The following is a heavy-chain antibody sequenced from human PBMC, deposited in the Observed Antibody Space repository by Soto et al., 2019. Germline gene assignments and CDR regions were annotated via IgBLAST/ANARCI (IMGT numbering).Heavy chain of an antibody. J-gene: IGHJ2*01. V-gene: IGHV6-1*01. CDR3: ARDGSIAARPYWYFDL. Sequence: PSQTLSLTCAISGDSVSSNSAAWNWIRQSPSRGLEWLGRTYYRSKWYNDYAVSVKSRITINPDTSKNQFSLQLNSVTPEDTAVDYCARDGSIAARPYWYFDLWGRGTLVTVSS. CDR1: GDSVSSNSAA. CDR2: TYYRSKWYN. D-gene: IGHD6-6*01.